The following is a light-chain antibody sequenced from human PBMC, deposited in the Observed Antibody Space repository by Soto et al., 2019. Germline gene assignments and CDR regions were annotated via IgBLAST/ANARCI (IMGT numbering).Light chain of an antibody. CDR3: SSYSSSSTLYV. J-gene: IGLJ1*01. V-gene: IGLV2-14*01. CDR1: SRDIGAYNY. Sequence: QSVLTQPASVSGSPGQSLTIPCPGTSRDIGAYNYVSWYQQHPGKAPKLMICDVSDRPSGVSNRFSGSKSGNTASLTISGLQAEDWADNYYSSYSSSSTLYVFRTGTKANVL. CDR2: DVS.